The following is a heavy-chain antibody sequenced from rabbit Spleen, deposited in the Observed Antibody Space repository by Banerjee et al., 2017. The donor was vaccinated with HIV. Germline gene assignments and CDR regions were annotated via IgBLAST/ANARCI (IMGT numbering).Heavy chain of an antibody. CDR2: IYTGIIST. D-gene: IGHD2-1*01. Sequence: QEQLVEYGGDLVQPGGSLTLTCTASGFTISSSYWICWVRQAPGKGLEWIACIYTGIISTHYASWAKGRFTISKTSSTTVTLQVTSLTAADTATYFCARSTYGYDDYGDLYYAAMDLWGPGTLVTVS. J-gene: IGHJ6*01. CDR3: ARSTYGYDDYGDLYYAAMDL. V-gene: IGHV1S45*01. CDR1: GFTISSSYW.